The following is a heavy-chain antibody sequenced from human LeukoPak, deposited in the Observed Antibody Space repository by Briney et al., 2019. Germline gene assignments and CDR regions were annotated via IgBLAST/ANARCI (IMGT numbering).Heavy chain of an antibody. J-gene: IGHJ1*01. CDR2: IYYSGST. V-gene: IGHV4-59*01. CDR1: GGSISNYY. CDR3: VRDHYYDSSGYTFRH. Sequence: PSETLSLTCTVSGGSISNYYWSWIRQTPGKGLEWIGYIYYSGSTNYNPSLKSRVTISVDTSKNQFSLKLSSVTAADTAVYYCVRDHYYDSSGYTFRHWGQGTLVTVSS. D-gene: IGHD3-22*01.